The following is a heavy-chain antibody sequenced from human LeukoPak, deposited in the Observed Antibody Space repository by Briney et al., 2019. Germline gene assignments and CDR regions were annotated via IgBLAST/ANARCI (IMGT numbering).Heavy chain of an antibody. V-gene: IGHV3-66*01. Sequence: GGSLRLSCAASGFTVSSNYMSWVRQAPGKGLEWVAVIYSGDSTYYADSVKGRFAISRDNTKTTLNLQMNSLRVEDTAVYYCARDEEGYCSGGSCYPRWLDWGQGTLVTVSS. D-gene: IGHD2-15*01. CDR1: GFTVSSNY. J-gene: IGHJ4*02. CDR3: ARDEEGYCSGGSCYPRWLD. CDR2: IYSGDST.